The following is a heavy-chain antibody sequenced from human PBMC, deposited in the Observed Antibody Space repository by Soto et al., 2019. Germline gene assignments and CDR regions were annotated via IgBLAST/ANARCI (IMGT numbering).Heavy chain of an antibody. CDR2: IWYDGINK. D-gene: IGHD2-21*01. CDR3: ASTGMKRGDYGAIDW. Sequence: PGKGLEWVAVIWYDGINKYYADSVKGRFTISRDNSKNTLYLQMNSLRAEDTAVYYCASTGMKRGDYGAIDWWGLGTVVTVSS. V-gene: IGHV3-33*01. J-gene: IGHJ4*02.